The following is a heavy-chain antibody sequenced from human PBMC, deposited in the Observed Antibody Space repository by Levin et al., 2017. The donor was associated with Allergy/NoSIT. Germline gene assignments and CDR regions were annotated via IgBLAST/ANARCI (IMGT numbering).Heavy chain of an antibody. CDR3: ARLHPQGYYFCMDL. CDR2: ISAYSSER. V-gene: IGHV3-21*01. D-gene: IGHD2-15*01. Sequence: LSLTCAASGFPFHTYGMNWVRQAPGKGLEWVSSISAYSSERYYADSVKGRFTISRDNAKNSLYLQMNSLRAEDTAVYYCARLHPQGYYFCMDLWGKGTTVTVSS. CDR1: GFPFHTYG. J-gene: IGHJ6*04.